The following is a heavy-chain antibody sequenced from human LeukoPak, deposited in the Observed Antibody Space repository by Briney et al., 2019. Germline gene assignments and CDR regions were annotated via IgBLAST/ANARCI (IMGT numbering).Heavy chain of an antibody. CDR3: ARDGDSGDFVGAFDV. D-gene: IGHD4-17*01. CDR1: GGSMRTYY. Sequence: SETLSLTCSVSGGSMRTYYWGWVRQTPGKGLEFIGYISDTGSTNYNPSLKSRVTISVDTSKGLFSLRLTSATAADTAVYYCARDGDSGDFVGAFDVWGQGTLVTVSS. V-gene: IGHV4-59*01. CDR2: ISDTGST. J-gene: IGHJ3*01.